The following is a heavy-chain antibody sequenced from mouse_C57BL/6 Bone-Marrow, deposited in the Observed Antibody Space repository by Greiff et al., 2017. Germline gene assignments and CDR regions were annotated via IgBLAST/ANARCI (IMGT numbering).Heavy chain of an antibody. Sequence: EVQLVESGGDLVKPGGSLKLSCAASGFTFSSYGMSWVRQTPDKRLEWVATISSGGSFTSYPDSVKGRFTISRDNAKKTLYLQMSSLKAEDTAMYYCARHWLLDYWGQGTTLTVSS. V-gene: IGHV5-6*01. D-gene: IGHD2-3*01. CDR1: GFTFSSYG. CDR3: ARHWLLDY. J-gene: IGHJ2*01. CDR2: ISSGGSFT.